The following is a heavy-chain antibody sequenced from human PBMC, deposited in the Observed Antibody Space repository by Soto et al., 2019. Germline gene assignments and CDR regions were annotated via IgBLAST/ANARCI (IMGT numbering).Heavy chain of an antibody. V-gene: IGHV4-34*01. CDR1: GGSFSGYY. CDR3: ARRGWSSGYYYNTRAFDI. J-gene: IGHJ3*02. CDR2: INHSGST. Sequence: SETLSLTCAVYGGSFSGYYWSWIRQPPGKGLEWIGEINHSGSTNYNPSLESRVTISVDTSKNQFSLKLSSVTAADTAVYYCARRGWSSGYYYNTRAFDIWGQGTMVTVSS. D-gene: IGHD3-22*01.